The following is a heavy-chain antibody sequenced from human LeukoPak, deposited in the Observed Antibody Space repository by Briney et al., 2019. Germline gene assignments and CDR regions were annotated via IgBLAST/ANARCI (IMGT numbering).Heavy chain of an antibody. CDR3: ARSGFDDSSGYYPDY. J-gene: IGHJ4*02. CDR1: GGTFSSYA. Sequence: SVKVSCKASGGTFSSYAISWVRQAPGQGLEWMGGIIPIFSTANYAQKFQGRVTITADESTSTAYMELSSLRSEDTAVYYCARSGFDDSSGYYPDYWGQGTLVTVSS. D-gene: IGHD3-22*01. V-gene: IGHV1-69*13. CDR2: IIPIFSTA.